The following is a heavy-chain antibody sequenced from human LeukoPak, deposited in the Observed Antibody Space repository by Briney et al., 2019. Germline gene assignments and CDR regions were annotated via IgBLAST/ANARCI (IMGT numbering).Heavy chain of an antibody. D-gene: IGHD3-10*01. CDR2: IYYSGST. V-gene: IGHV4-59*01. J-gene: IGHJ5*02. CDR1: GGSITSYY. CDR3: ARGGYYGSGNDFRFDP. Sequence: SETLSLTCTVSGGSITSYYWSWIRQPPGKGLEWIGYIYYSGSTNYNPSLKGRVTISLDTSKNQFSLKLSSVTAADTAVYYCARGGYYGSGNDFRFDPWGQGTLVTVSS.